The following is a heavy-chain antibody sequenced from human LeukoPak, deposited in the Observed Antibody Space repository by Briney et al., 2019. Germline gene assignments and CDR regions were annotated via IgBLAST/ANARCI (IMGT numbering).Heavy chain of an antibody. CDR1: GYTFTDYG. CDR2: ISTLYGNK. J-gene: IGHJ4*02. D-gene: IGHD2-8*02. Sequence: ASVKVSCKASGYTFTDYGINWVRQAPGQGPEWMGWISTLYGNKNFAQKFQGRVTMTSDTSTSTAYLELASLTSDDSAIYYCARARSRASTWYWDHWGQGTLVTDSS. V-gene: IGHV1-18*01. CDR3: ARARSRASTWYWDH.